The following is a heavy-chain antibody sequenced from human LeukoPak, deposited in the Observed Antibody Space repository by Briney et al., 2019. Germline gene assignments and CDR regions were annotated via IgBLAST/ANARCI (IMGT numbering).Heavy chain of an antibody. V-gene: IGHV4-30-2*01. CDR1: GGSISSGGYS. Sequence: PSETLSLTCAVSGGSISSGGYSWSWIRQPPGKGLEWIGYIYHSGSTYYNPSLKSRVTISVDRSKNQFSLKLSSVTAADTAVYYCAREAPDSASDIWGQGTMVTVSS. CDR2: IYHSGST. CDR3: AREAPDSASDI. J-gene: IGHJ3*02.